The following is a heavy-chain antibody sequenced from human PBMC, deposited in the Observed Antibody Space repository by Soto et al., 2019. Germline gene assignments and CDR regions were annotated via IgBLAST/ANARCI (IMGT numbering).Heavy chain of an antibody. D-gene: IGHD2-15*01. V-gene: IGHV4-34*01. Sequence: SETLSLTCAVYGGSFSGYYWNWIRQPPGKGLEWIGEINHSGSTNYNPSLKSRLTISVDTSKNQFSLKLSSVTAADTAVYYCARVLARQLVVVVAATPYNPYYYMDVWGKGTTVTVSS. J-gene: IGHJ6*03. CDR2: INHSGST. CDR3: ARVLARQLVVVVAATPYNPYYYMDV. CDR1: GGSFSGYY.